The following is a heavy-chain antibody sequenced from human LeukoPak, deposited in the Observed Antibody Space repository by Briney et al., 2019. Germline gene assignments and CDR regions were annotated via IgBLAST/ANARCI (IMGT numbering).Heavy chain of an antibody. CDR1: GGSFSGYY. J-gene: IGHJ5*02. D-gene: IGHD6-6*01. Sequence: PSETLSLTCAVYGGSFSGYYWSWIRQPPGKGLGWIGEINHSGSTNYNPSLKSRVTISVDTSKNQFSLKLSSVTAADTAVYYCARGPSSSPWGQGTLVTVSS. CDR3: ARGPSSSP. CDR2: INHSGST. V-gene: IGHV4-34*01.